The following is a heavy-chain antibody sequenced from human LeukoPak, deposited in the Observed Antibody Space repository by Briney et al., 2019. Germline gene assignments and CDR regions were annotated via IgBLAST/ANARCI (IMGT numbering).Heavy chain of an antibody. Sequence: GGSLRLSCAASGFTFSNYAMSWVRQAPGKGLEWVSPISGSGSSTYYAASVKGRFTISRDNSKNTLYLQMNSLRAEDTAVYYCARGAYCSGGSCLNWFDPWGQGTLVTISS. CDR3: ARGAYCSGGSCLNWFDP. CDR1: GFTFSNYA. D-gene: IGHD2-15*01. J-gene: IGHJ5*02. CDR2: ISGSGSST. V-gene: IGHV3-23*01.